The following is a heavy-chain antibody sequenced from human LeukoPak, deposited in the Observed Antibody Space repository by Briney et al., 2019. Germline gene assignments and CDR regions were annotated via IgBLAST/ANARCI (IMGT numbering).Heavy chain of an antibody. CDR3: AGITSTYFDY. D-gene: IGHD3-10*01. CDR1: GIRVNSNY. CDR2: IYSGGST. J-gene: IGHJ4*02. Sequence: GGSLRLSCAASGIRVNSNYMSWVRQAPGKGLEWGSVIYSGGSTSYADSVKGRFTISRDNSKNTMYLQMNSLSAEDTAVYYCAGITSTYFDYWGQGTLVTVSS. V-gene: IGHV3-53*01.